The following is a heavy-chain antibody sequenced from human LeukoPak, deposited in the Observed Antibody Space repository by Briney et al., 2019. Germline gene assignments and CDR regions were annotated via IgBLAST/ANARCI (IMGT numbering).Heavy chain of an antibody. CDR3: ARCIVGAITFFDY. V-gene: IGHV1-18*01. J-gene: IGHJ4*02. D-gene: IGHD1-26*01. CDR2: ISAHNKNT. Sequence: ASVKVSCKASGYTLTSYDISWVRQAPGQGLEWMGWISAHNKNTNYAQKLQGRVTMTTDTSTSTAYMELRSLRSDDTAVYYCARCIVGAITFFDYWGQGTLVTVSS. CDR1: GYTLTSYD.